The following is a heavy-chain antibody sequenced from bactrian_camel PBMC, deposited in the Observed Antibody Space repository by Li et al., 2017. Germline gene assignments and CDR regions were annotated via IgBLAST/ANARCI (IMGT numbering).Heavy chain of an antibody. CDR1: GAIYCRYD. V-gene: IGHV3S53*01. Sequence: QVQLVESGGGSVQAGGSLRLSCAASGAIYCRYDMSWYRQAPGKEREFVSAISSDGTTSYADSVKGRFTISQDNAKRTGYLQMNSLKPEDTAMYYCKAVAFGGQWCDCGWGQGTQVTVS. CDR3: KAVAFGGQWCDCG. J-gene: IGHJ4*01. CDR2: ISSDGTT. D-gene: IGHD4*01.